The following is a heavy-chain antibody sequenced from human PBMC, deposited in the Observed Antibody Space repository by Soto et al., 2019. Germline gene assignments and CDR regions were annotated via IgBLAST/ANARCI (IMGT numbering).Heavy chain of an antibody. J-gene: IGHJ3*02. CDR1: GYSFAKYA. CDR2: IDVGSGNT. V-gene: IGHV1-3*01. D-gene: IGHD5-18*01. CDR3: ARTASYAFDI. Sequence: QVQLVQSGAEVKKPGASVNVSCKASGYSFAKYAIHWVRQAPGQRLEWMGWIDVGSGNTRFSQKFQGRVTISRDPSATTAYLELTSLRSEDTAVYYCARTASYAFDIWGQGTMVSIFS.